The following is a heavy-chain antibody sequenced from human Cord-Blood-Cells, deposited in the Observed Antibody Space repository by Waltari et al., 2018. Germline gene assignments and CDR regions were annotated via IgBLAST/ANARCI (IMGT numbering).Heavy chain of an antibody. CDR2: IYYSGST. D-gene: IGHD3-16*02. J-gene: IGHJ4*02. CDR3: ASVGGRYDYIWGSYRYSMDY. V-gene: IGHV4-4*02. CDR1: GGSISSSNW. Sequence: QVQLQESGPGLVTPSGTLSLTCAVSGGSISSSNWWSWVRQPPGKGREWMGEIYYSGSTNYHPSLKSRVTISVDKSKNQFSLKLSSVTASDTAVYYCASVGGRYDYIWGSYRYSMDYWGQGTLVTVSS.